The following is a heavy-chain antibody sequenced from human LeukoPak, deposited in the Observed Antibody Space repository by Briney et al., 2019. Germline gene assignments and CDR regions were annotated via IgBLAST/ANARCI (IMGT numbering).Heavy chain of an antibody. CDR2: ISAYNGNT. CDR1: GYTFTSYG. Sequence: GASVKVSCKASGYTFTSYGISWVRQAPGQGLEWMGWISAYNGNTNYAQKLQGRVTMTTDTTTSTAYMELRSLGSDDTAVYYCARDGITIFGVVIIPSPYNWFDPWGQGTLVTVSS. D-gene: IGHD3-3*01. J-gene: IGHJ5*02. V-gene: IGHV1-18*01. CDR3: ARDGITIFGVVIIPSPYNWFDP.